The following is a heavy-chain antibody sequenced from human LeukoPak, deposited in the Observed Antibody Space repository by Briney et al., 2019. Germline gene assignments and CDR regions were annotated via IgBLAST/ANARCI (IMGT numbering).Heavy chain of an antibody. D-gene: IGHD3-16*01. CDR1: GFTVSSNY. CDR2: IYSGGST. CDR3: ARDLTAYFDY. J-gene: IGHJ4*02. V-gene: IGHV3-66*01. Sequence: PGGSLRLSCAASGFTVSSNYMSWVRQAPGKGLEWVSVIYSGGSTYYADSVKGRFTISRDNSKKTLYLQMNSLRAEDTAVYCCARDLTAYFDYWGQGTLVTVSS.